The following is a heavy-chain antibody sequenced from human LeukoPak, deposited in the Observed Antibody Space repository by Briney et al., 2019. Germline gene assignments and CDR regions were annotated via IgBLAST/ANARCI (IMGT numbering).Heavy chain of an antibody. D-gene: IGHD2-8*02. Sequence: GGSLRLSCAASGLRDSGYWLTRVRQAPGKGLEGVANIKQDGSEKNYVDSVKGRFTISRDNADNSLYLEMINLRVEDTAVYFCASRYCTGVNCFAASYMCMDVWGKGTTVTVSS. J-gene: IGHJ6*03. CDR3: ASRYCTGVNCFAASYMCMDV. CDR2: IKQDGSEK. V-gene: IGHV3-7*01. CDR1: GLRDSGYW.